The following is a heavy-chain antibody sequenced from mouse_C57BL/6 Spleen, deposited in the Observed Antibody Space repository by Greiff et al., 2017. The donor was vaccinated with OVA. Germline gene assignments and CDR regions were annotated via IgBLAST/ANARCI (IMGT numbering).Heavy chain of an antibody. V-gene: IGHV1-20*01. D-gene: IGHD1-1*01. CDR3: ARYPLYYYGSSYDY. CDR2: INPYNGDT. Sequence: VQLKQSGPELVKPGDSVKISCKASGYSFTGYFMNWVMQSHGKSLEWIGRINPYNGDTFYNQKFKGKATLTVDKSSSTAHMELRSLTSEDSAVYYCARYPLYYYGSSYDYWGQGTTLTVSS. CDR1: GYSFTGYF. J-gene: IGHJ2*01.